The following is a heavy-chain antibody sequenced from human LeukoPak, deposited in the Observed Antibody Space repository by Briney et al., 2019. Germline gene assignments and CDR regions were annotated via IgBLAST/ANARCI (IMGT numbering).Heavy chain of an antibody. Sequence: GESLKISCKISGNSFTTYWIGWVRQMPGKGLEWMGIICPGDPDTIYSPSFQGQVTISADRSVKTAYLQWSSLKAADTAMYYCASPRGHYDSSAFDFWGQGTLVTVSS. J-gene: IGHJ4*02. CDR3: ASPRGHYDSSAFDF. CDR2: ICPGDPDT. D-gene: IGHD3-22*01. V-gene: IGHV5-51*01. CDR1: GNSFTTYW.